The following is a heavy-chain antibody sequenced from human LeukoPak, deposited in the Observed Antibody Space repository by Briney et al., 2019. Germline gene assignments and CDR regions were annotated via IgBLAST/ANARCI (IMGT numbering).Heavy chain of an antibody. CDR3: ARGFDSKSTYFGD. CDR2: IYYSGNT. D-gene: IGHD5-12*01. CDR1: GGSISSYY. Sequence: SETLSLTCAVYGGSISSYYWSWIRQPPGKGLEWIGYIYYSGNTNYNPSLKSRVTISLDTSKNQFSLKLRSVTAADAAVYYCARGFDSKSTYFGDWGQGTLVTVSS. J-gene: IGHJ4*02. V-gene: IGHV4-59*01.